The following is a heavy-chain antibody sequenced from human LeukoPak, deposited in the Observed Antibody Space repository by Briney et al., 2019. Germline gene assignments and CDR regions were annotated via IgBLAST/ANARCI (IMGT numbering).Heavy chain of an antibody. J-gene: IGHJ4*02. CDR1: GGSLRSYY. CDR3: ARRYYYNLGSFPFDF. V-gene: IGHV4-4*07. Sequence: SETLSLTCTVSGGSLRSYYWNWIRQPAGKGLEWVGRIFPGGGTSYSPSLKSRVTMSADTSKSQFSLKLTSVTAADTAVYYCARRYYYNLGSFPFDFWGQGTLVTVSS. CDR2: IFPGGGT. D-gene: IGHD3-10*01.